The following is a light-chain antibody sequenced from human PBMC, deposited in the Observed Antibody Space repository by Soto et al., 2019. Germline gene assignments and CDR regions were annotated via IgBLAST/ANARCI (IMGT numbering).Light chain of an antibody. Sequence: QSVLTQPASVSGSPGQSITISCTGTSSDVGGYNFVSWYQQHPGKGPKLVIYDVTNRPSGVSNRFSGSRSGNTASLTISGLQAEDEADYYCSSYRNSITFVVFGGGTKLTVL. CDR2: DVT. V-gene: IGLV2-14*01. CDR3: SSYRNSITFVV. CDR1: SSDVGGYNF. J-gene: IGLJ2*01.